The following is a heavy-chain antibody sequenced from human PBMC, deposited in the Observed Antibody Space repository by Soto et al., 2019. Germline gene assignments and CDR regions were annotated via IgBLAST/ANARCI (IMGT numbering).Heavy chain of an antibody. CDR3: ARGIASNYYYYGMDV. J-gene: IGHJ6*02. Sequence: GGSLRLSCAASGFTFSSYAMHWVRQAPGKGLEWVAVISYDGSNKYYADSVKGRFTISRDNSKNTLYLQTNSLRAEDTAVYYCARGIASNYYYYGMDVWGQGTTVTVSS. V-gene: IGHV3-30-3*01. CDR2: ISYDGSNK. CDR1: GFTFSSYA. D-gene: IGHD3-3*01.